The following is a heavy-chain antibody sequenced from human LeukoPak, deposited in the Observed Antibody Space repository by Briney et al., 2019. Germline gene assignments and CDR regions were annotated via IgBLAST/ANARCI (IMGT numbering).Heavy chain of an antibody. CDR1: GFIFSTYG. Sequence: GGSLRLSCAAFGFIFSTYGMYWVRQAPGKGLEWVAFIRHDGSIKNYADSVKGRSTISRDNSKNTLYLQMNSLRAEDTAVYYCAKDSLADIDYWGQGTLVTVSS. J-gene: IGHJ4*02. CDR2: IRHDGSIK. V-gene: IGHV3-30*02. D-gene: IGHD3-16*01. CDR3: AKDSLADIDY.